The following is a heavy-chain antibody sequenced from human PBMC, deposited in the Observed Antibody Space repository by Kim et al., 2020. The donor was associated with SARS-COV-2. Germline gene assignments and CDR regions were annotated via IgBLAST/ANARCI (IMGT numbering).Heavy chain of an antibody. J-gene: IGHJ3*02. Sequence: ASVKVSCKASGYTFTDCYVHWVRQAPGQGLEWMGYINPKSGGTNYPQKFQGRVTMTTDASISTAYMELTRLISDDTAVYYCTRVPGTTLAFWDAFDIWGQGTMVTVSS. V-gene: IGHV1-2*02. CDR1: GYTFTDCY. D-gene: IGHD1-1*01. CDR2: INPKSGGT. CDR3: TRVPGTTLAFWDAFDI.